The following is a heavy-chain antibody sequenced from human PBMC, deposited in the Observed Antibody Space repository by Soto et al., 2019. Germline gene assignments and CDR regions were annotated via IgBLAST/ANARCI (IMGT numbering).Heavy chain of an antibody. J-gene: IGHJ6*02. CDR1: GGSFSGYY. D-gene: IGHD3-10*01. CDR3: ASSITMVRGVIITRYYYGMDV. V-gene: IGHV4-34*01. CDR2: INHSGST. Sequence: SETLSLTCAVYGGSFSGYYWSWIRQPPGKGLEWIGEINHSGSTNYNPSLKSRVTISVDTSKNQFSLKLSSVTAADTAVYYCASSITMVRGVIITRYYYGMDVWGQGTTVS.